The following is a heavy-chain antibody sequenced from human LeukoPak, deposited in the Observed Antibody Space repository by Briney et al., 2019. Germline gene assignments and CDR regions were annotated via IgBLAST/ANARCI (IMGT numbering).Heavy chain of an antibody. CDR1: GFTFSSYS. D-gene: IGHD4-17*01. V-gene: IGHV3-48*01. J-gene: IGHJ3*02. CDR3: ARELMTTVTQDAFDI. CDR2: ISSSSSTI. Sequence: GGSLRLSCAASGFTFSSYSMNWVRQAPGKGLEWVSYISSSSSTIYYADSVKGRFTISRDNAKNSLYLQMNSLRAEDTAVYYCARELMTTVTQDAFDIWGQGTMVTVSS.